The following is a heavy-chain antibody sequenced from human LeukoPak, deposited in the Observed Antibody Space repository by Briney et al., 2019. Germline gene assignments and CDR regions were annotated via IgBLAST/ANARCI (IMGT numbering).Heavy chain of an antibody. CDR1: GFTFSSYG. J-gene: IGHJ4*02. D-gene: IGHD3-10*01. Sequence: GGSLRLSCAASGFTFSSYGMHWVRQAPGKGLELVAVIWYDGSNKYYADSVKGRFTISRDNCKNTLYLQMNSLRAEDPAVYYCAKDGSGENFDNWGQGTLVTVSS. V-gene: IGHV3-33*06. CDR2: IWYDGSNK. CDR3: AKDGSGENFDN.